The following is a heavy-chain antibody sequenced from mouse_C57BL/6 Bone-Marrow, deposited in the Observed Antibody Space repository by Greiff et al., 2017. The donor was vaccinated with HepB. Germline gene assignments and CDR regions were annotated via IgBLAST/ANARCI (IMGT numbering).Heavy chain of an antibody. Sequence: QVQLQQSGAELVRPGTSVKVSCKASGYAFTNYLIEWVKQRPGQGLEWIGVINPGSGGTNYNEKFKGKATLTADKSSSTAYMQLRSLTSEDSAVYFCARLGGLLDYWGQGTTLTVSS. CDR3: ARLGGLLDY. D-gene: IGHD2-3*01. CDR1: GYAFTNYL. CDR2: INPGSGGT. V-gene: IGHV1-54*01. J-gene: IGHJ2*01.